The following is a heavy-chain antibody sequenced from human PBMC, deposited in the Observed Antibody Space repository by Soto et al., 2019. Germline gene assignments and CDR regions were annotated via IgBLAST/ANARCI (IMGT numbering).Heavy chain of an antibody. Sequence: TSKTLSLTCTVSGGSVSSGSYYWNWIRQPPGKGLEWIGYIYYSGSTNYNPSLKSRVTISVDTSKNQFSLKLSSVTAADTAVYYCAREVRGIAVAGMDWFDPWGQGTLVTVPQ. CDR2: IYYSGST. CDR3: AREVRGIAVAGMDWFDP. J-gene: IGHJ5*02. V-gene: IGHV4-61*01. D-gene: IGHD6-19*01. CDR1: GGSVSSGSYY.